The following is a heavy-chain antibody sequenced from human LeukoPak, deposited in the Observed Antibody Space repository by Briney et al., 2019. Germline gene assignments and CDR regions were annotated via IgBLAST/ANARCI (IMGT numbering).Heavy chain of an antibody. Sequence: SVKVSCKASGYTFTGYYTHWVRQAPGQGLEWMGRIIPILGIANYAQKFQGRVTITADKSTSTAYMELSSLRSEDTAVYYCARNDHDYRYHYYGMDVWGQGTTVTVSS. CDR3: ARNDHDYRYHYYGMDV. J-gene: IGHJ6*02. CDR2: IIPILGIA. V-gene: IGHV1-69*02. D-gene: IGHD4-11*01. CDR1: GYTFTGYY.